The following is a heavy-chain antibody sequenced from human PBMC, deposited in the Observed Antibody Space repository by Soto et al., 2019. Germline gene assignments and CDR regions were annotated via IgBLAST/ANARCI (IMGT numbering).Heavy chain of an antibody. CDR3: AREYYYTMDV. CDR1: GFTFRDYY. CDR2: IDSSTKYT. V-gene: IGHV3-11*05. Sequence: QVQLVESGGGLVRPGGSLSLSCEASGFTFRDYYMTWFRQAPGKGLEWPSYIDSSTKYTNYADSVKGRFTISRDNAKNSLYLQMNSLRADDTAVYYCAREYYYTMDVWGQGTMVTVSS. J-gene: IGHJ6*02.